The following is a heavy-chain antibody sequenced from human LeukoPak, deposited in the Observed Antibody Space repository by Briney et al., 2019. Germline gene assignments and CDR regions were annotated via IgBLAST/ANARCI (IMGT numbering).Heavy chain of an antibody. V-gene: IGHV1-2*02. CDR1: GYTFTGYY. CDR2: INPNSGGT. Sequence: GASVKVSCKASGYTFTGYYMHWVRQAPGQGLEWMGWINPNSGGTNYAQKFQGRVTMTRDMSISTAYMELSRLRSDDTAVYYCARDLYDILTGYYPYYFDYWGQGTLVTVSS. D-gene: IGHD3-9*01. J-gene: IGHJ4*02. CDR3: ARDLYDILTGYYPYYFDY.